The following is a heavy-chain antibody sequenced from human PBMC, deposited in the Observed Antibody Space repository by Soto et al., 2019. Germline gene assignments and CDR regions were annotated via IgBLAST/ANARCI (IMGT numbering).Heavy chain of an antibody. CDR2: INPNSGGT. D-gene: IGHD6-13*01. J-gene: IGHJ5*02. V-gene: IGHV1-2*04. CDR3: ARDIAAAGFEP. CDR1: GYTFNGYY. Sequence: ASVKVSCKASGYTFNGYYMHWVRQAPGQGLEWMGWINPNSGGTNYAQKFQGWVTMTRDTSISTAYMELSRLRSDDTAVYYCARDIAAAGFEPWGPGTLVTVST.